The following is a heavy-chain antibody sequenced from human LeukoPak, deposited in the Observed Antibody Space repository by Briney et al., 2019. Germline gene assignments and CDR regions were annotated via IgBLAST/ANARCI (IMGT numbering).Heavy chain of an antibody. CDR3: ARDFMGSAAGT. CDR2: INPNSGGT. J-gene: IGHJ4*02. CDR1: GYTFTSYY. V-gene: IGHV1-2*02. D-gene: IGHD6-13*01. Sequence: ASVKVSCKASGYTFTSYYMHWVRQAPGQGLEWMGWINPNSGGTNYAQKFQGRVTMTTDTSTSTAYMELRSLRSDDTAVYYCARDFMGSAAGTWGQGTLVTVSS.